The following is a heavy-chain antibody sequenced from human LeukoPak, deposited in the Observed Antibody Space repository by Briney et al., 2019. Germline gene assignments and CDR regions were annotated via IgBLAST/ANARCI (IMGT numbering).Heavy chain of an antibody. V-gene: IGHV4-4*07. J-gene: IGHJ4*02. Sequence: SETLSLTCTVSRGSISSYHWNWVRQPVGKGLGWIGRINISRRTNYNSSLKGRVTMSVDTSKNQFSLKLSSVTAADTAVYYCARGARAGYNLEPFDYWGQGTLVTVSS. CDR3: ARGARAGYNLEPFDY. D-gene: IGHD5-24*01. CDR1: RGSISSYH. CDR2: INISRRT.